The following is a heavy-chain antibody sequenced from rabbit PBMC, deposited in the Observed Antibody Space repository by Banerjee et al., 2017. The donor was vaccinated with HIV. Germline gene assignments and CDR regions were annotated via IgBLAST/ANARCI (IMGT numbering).Heavy chain of an antibody. D-gene: IGHD2-1*01. Sequence: QSLEESGGGLVQPEGSLTLTCKASGFSFSSGYDMCWVRQAPGKGLEWIGCIYAGSSGSTYYASWAKGRFTISKTSSTTVTLQMTSLTAADTATYFCARDNYDDYGDSLFNLWGPGTLVTVS. CDR3: ARDNYDDYGDSLFNL. J-gene: IGHJ4*01. CDR2: IYAGSSGST. V-gene: IGHV1S40*01. CDR1: GFSFSSGYD.